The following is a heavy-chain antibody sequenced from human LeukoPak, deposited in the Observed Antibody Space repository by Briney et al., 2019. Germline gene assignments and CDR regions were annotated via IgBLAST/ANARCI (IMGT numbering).Heavy chain of an antibody. CDR1: GYTFTSYD. CDR3: ARVVRDYCSSTSCYYEGARYFDL. CDR2: MNPNSGNT. D-gene: IGHD2-2*01. Sequence: ASVKVSCKASGYTFTSYDINWVRQATGQGLEWMGWMNPNSGNTSYAQKFQGRVTITADESTSTAYMELSSLRSEDTAVYYSARVVRDYCSSTSCYYEGARYFDLWGRGTLVTVSS. J-gene: IGHJ2*01. V-gene: IGHV1-8*03.